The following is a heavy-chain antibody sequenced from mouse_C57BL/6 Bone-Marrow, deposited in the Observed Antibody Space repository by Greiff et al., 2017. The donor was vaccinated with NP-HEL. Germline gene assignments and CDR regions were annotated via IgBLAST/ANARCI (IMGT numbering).Heavy chain of an antibody. J-gene: IGHJ3*01. V-gene: IGHV6-6*01. CDR1: GFTFSDAW. Sequence: EVQLQESGGGLVQPGGSMKLSCAASGFTFSDAWMDWVRQSPEKGLEWVAEIRNKANNHATYYAESVKGRFTISRDDSKSSVYLQMNSLRAEDTGIYYCTRRGAYDYDWFAYWGQGTLVTVSA. CDR2: IRNKANNHAT. CDR3: TRRGAYDYDWFAY. D-gene: IGHD2-4*01.